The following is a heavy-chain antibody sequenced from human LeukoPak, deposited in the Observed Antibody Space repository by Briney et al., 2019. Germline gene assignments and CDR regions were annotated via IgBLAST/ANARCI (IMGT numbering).Heavy chain of an antibody. CDR1: GFTFSDYY. D-gene: IGHD1-14*01. V-gene: IGHV3-53*01. Sequence: GGSLRLSCAASGFTFSDYYMSWVRQAPGKGLEWVSLIYSGGAIRYADSVKGRFTISRDSSKNTLFLQMNDLTVEDTARYYCARRPGNWGQGILVTVSS. CDR3: ARRPGN. CDR2: IYSGGAI. J-gene: IGHJ4*02.